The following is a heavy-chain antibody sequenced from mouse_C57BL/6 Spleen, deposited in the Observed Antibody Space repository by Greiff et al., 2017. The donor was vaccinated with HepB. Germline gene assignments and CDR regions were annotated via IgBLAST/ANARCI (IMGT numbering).Heavy chain of an antibody. D-gene: IGHD1-1*01. J-gene: IGHJ2*01. CDR1: GYTFTDYE. CDR2: IDPETGGT. Sequence: QVQLQQSGAELVRPGASVTLSCKASGYTFTDYEMHWVKQTPVHGLEWIGAIDPETGGTAYNQKFKGKAILTADKSSGTAYMELRSLTSEDSAVYYCTRRTTVPYYFDYWGQGTTLTVSS. V-gene: IGHV1-15*01. CDR3: TRRTTVPYYFDY.